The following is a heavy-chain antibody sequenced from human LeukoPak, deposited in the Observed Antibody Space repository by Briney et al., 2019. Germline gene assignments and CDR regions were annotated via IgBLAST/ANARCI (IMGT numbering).Heavy chain of an antibody. CDR3: ARSGWLQFDYFDY. V-gene: IGHV4-59*01. J-gene: IGHJ4*02. CDR1: GGSIGSYF. CDR2: INYSGST. D-gene: IGHD5-24*01. Sequence: PSETLSLTCTISGGSIGSYFWNWIRQSPGKGLQWIGYINYSGSTNYNPSLESQVSISVDTSKNQVSLRLRSVTAADTAVYYCARSGWLQFDYFDYWGQGILVTVSS.